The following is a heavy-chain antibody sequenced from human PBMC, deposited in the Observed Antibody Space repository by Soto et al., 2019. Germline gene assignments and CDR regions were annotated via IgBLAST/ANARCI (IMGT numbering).Heavy chain of an antibody. CDR1: GGSFSGYY. CDR3: ARGWIQLWPYYYGMDV. V-gene: IGHV4-34*01. J-gene: IGHJ6*02. CDR2: INHSGST. Sequence: PSETLSLTCAVYGGSFSGYYWSWIRQPPGKGLEWIGEINHSGSTNYNPSLKSRVTISVDTSNNQFSLKLSPVTAADTAVYYFARGWIQLWPYYYGMDVWGQGTTVTVS. D-gene: IGHD5-18*01.